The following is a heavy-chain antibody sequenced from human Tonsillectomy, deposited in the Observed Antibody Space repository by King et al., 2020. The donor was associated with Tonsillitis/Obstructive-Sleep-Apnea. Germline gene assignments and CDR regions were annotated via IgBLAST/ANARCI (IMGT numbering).Heavy chain of an antibody. CDR3: TRERPGYSGYDGFDY. V-gene: IGHV3-49*04. Sequence: VQLVESGGGLVQPGRSLRLSCTASGFTFGDYAMSWVRQAPGKGLEWVGFIRSKAYGGTTEYAASVKGRFTISRDDSKSIAYLQMNRLKTEDTAVYYCTRERPGYSGYDGFDYWGQGTLVTVSS. CDR1: GFTFGDYA. D-gene: IGHD5-12*01. CDR2: IRSKAYGGTT. J-gene: IGHJ4*02.